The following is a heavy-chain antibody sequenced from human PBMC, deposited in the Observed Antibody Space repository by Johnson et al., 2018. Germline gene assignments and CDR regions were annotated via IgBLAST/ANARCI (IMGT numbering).Heavy chain of an antibody. J-gene: IGHJ3*02. D-gene: IGHD2-21*02. CDR1: GFSFGDYV. Sequence: VQLVQSGGGLVKPGRSLRLSCTASGFSFGDYVMSWFRQAPGKGLEWVGFIRSKAYGGTTEYAASVKGRFTISRDDSKGIAYLQRNSLKTEDTAMDYCAAIFPGGDGMLAFDIWGRGTKFTVSS. CDR2: IRSKAYGGTT. CDR3: AAIFPGGDGMLAFDI. V-gene: IGHV3-49*05.